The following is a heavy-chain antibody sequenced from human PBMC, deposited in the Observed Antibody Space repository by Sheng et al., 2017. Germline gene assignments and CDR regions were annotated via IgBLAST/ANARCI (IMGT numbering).Heavy chain of an antibody. D-gene: IGHD5-12*01. J-gene: IGHJ3*02. Sequence: QVQLVQSGAEVKKPGSSVKVSCKGFWYGTFSSYAISWVRQAPGQGLEWMGGIIPIFGTANYAQKFQGRVTITADESTSTAYMELSSLRSEDTAVYYCARVMATTHAFDIW. CDR1: YGTFSSYA. V-gene: IGHV1-69*13. CDR2: IIPIFGTA. CDR3: ARVMATTHAFDI.